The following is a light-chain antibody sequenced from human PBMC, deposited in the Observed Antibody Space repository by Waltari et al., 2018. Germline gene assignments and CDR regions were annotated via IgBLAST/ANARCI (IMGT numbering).Light chain of an antibody. V-gene: IGLV2-14*03. Sequence: QSALTQPASVSGSPGQSIAISCTGTPRDVGGYNFVSWYQQHPGKAPKLLLYDFTNRPSGVSYRFSGSKSGNTASLTISGLQAEDEADYYCSSFRSDHTYVFGSGTEVTVL. CDR2: DFT. CDR1: PRDVGGYNF. CDR3: SSFRSDHTYV. J-gene: IGLJ1*01.